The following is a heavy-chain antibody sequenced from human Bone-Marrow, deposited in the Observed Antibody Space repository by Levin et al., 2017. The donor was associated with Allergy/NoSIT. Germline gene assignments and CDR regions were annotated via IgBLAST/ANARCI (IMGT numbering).Heavy chain of an antibody. V-gene: IGHV3-64D*06. CDR2: ISTNGGST. J-gene: IGHJ3*01. Sequence: GGSLRLSCSASGFTFRTYVMHWVRQAPGKGLEYVSAISTNGGSTYYADSVKGRFFISRDNSKNTLYLQMSSLRVEDTAVSYCVKDNPSRGYDSSDYENATFDFWGQGTMVTVSS. CDR3: VKDNPSRGYDSSDYENATFDF. D-gene: IGHD3-22*01. CDR1: GFTFRTYV.